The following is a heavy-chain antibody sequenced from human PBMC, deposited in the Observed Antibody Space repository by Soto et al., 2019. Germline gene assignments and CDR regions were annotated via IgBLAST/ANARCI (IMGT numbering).Heavy chain of an antibody. V-gene: IGHV4-39*01. D-gene: IGHD3-10*01. J-gene: IGHJ4*02. CDR2: IHYSGST. CDR3: ASYSYASGDYRSFDY. CDR1: GDSISSSTYY. Sequence: PSETLSLTCTVSGDSISSSTYYWGWIRQSPGKGLEWIGNIHYSGSTYYNPSLKSRVTISVDTSKNQFSLKLSSVTAADTAVYYCASYSYASGDYRSFDYWGQGTLVTVSS.